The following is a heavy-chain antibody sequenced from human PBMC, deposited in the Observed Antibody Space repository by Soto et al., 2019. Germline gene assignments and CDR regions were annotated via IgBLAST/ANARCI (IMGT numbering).Heavy chain of an antibody. Sequence: GASVKVSCKASGYSFTDYYMHWIRQAPGQGLEWMGWIAPHRDGTEFAQKFQGRITLTGDTSTSTAYMELKGLTSADTAVYFCARGPYGDNAFDIWGQGTVVTV. CDR3: ARGPYGDNAFDI. CDR1: GYSFTDYY. V-gene: IGHV1-2*02. J-gene: IGHJ3*02. CDR2: IAPHRDGT. D-gene: IGHD4-17*01.